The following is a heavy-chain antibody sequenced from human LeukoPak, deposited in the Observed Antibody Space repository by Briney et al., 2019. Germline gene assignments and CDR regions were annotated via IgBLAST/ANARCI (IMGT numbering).Heavy chain of an antibody. D-gene: IGHD6-13*01. CDR2: ISGSGGST. CDR1: GFTFSSYA. V-gene: IGHV3-23*01. Sequence: GGSLRLSCAASGFTFSSYAMSWVRQAPGKGLEWVSAISGSGGSTYYADSVKGRFTISRDNSKNTLYLQMNSLRAEHTAVYYCRVPTVSWYVGASETDYWGQGTLVTVSS. J-gene: IGHJ4*02. CDR3: RVPTVSWYVGASETDY.